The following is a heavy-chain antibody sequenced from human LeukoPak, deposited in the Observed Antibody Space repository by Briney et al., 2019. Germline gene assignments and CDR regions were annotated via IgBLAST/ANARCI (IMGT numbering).Heavy chain of an antibody. CDR2: IYYSGST. V-gene: IGHV4-39*07. Sequence: SETLSLTCTVSGGSISSSSYYWGWIRQPPGKGLEWIGSIYYSGSTYYNPSLKSRVTISVDTSKNQFSLKLSSVTAADTAVYYCARDRSAAPADYWGQGTLVTVSS. J-gene: IGHJ4*02. CDR3: ARDRSAAPADY. CDR1: GGSISSSSYY. D-gene: IGHD6-13*01.